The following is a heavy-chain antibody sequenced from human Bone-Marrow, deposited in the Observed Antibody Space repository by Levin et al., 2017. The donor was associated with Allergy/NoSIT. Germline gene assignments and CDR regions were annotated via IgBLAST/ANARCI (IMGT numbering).Heavy chain of an antibody. D-gene: IGHD2-15*01. Sequence: GESLKISCAASGFTFSNAWMNWVRQAPGKGLEWVGRIKSKTDGGTTDYAAPVKGRFTISRDDSKNTLYLQMNSLKTEDTAVYYCTTDCWSCSGGSCRDDYWGQGTLVTVSS. J-gene: IGHJ4*02. CDR1: GFTFSNAW. CDR2: IKSKTDGGTT. CDR3: TTDCWSCSGGSCRDDY. V-gene: IGHV3-15*07.